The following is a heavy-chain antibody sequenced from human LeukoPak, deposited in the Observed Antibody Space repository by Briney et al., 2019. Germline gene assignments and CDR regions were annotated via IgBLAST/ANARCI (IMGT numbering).Heavy chain of an antibody. CDR3: ARVGVTMVRGVIFYMDV. CDR1: GFTFSSYS. D-gene: IGHD3-10*01. Sequence: GGSLRLSCAASGFTFSSYSMNWVRQAPGKGLEWVSSISSSSSYIYYADSVKGRFTISRDNAKNSLYLQMNSLRAEDTALYYCARVGVTMVRGVIFYMDVWGKGTTVTVSS. V-gene: IGHV3-21*04. J-gene: IGHJ6*03. CDR2: ISSSSSYI.